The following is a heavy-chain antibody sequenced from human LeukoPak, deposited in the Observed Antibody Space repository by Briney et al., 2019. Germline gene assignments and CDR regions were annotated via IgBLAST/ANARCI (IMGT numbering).Heavy chain of an antibody. CDR2: INHSGST. J-gene: IGHJ4*02. V-gene: IGHV4-34*01. CDR1: GGSFSGYY. D-gene: IGHD3-10*01. CDR3: ARLPYGSGSPRGALR. Sequence: SETLSLTCAVYGGSFSGYYWSWIRQPPGKGLEWIGEINHSGSTNYNPSLKSRVTISVDTSKNQFSLKLSSVTAADTAVYYCARLPYGSGSPRGALRWGQGTLVAVSS.